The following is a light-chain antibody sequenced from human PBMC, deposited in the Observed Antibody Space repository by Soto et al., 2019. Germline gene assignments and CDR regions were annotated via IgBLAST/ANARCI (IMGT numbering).Light chain of an antibody. Sequence: IHRTHSPSTLSASVLYRVSITCRASQSISSWLAWYQQKPGKAPKLLIYDASSLESGVPSRFSGSGSGTEFTLTISSLQPDDFATYYCQQYNSYWTFGQGTKVDI. J-gene: IGKJ1*01. CDR1: QSISSW. CDR3: QQYNSYWT. CDR2: DAS. V-gene: IGKV1-5*01.